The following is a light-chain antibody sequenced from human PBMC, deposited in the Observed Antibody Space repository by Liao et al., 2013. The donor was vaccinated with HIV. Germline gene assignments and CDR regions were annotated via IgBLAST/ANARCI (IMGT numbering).Light chain of an antibody. CDR1: NIGSKS. V-gene: IGLV3-21*01. Sequence: SYVLTQPPSVSVAPGKTANITCGGNNIGSKSVHWYQQKPGQAPVLVIYYDSDRPSGIPERFSGSNSGNTATLTISGTQAMDEADYYCQAWDSSTNYVFGTGTKVTVL. CDR3: QAWDSSTNYV. J-gene: IGLJ1*01. CDR2: YDS.